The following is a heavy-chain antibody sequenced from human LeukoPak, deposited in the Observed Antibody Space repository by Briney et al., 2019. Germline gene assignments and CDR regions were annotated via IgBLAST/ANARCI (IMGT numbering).Heavy chain of an antibody. Sequence: SETLSLTCAVFGGTFNGYYWSWIRQSPGKGLEWIGEITPTGGTNYNPSLKSRVTISVDASNNQFSLKLTSLTAADTTDYYCARRGFLGSGTLAFGYWGQGTLVTVSS. CDR3: ARRGFLGSGTLAFGY. CDR2: ITPTGGT. J-gene: IGHJ4*02. CDR1: GGTFNGYY. D-gene: IGHD3-10*01. V-gene: IGHV4-34*01.